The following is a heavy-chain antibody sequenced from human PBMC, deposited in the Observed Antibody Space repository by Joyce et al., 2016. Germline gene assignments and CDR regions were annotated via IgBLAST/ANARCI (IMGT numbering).Heavy chain of an antibody. CDR1: GASINSYY. D-gene: IGHD3-16*01. CDR3: ARGGGVHNGYAEYFQH. V-gene: IGHV4-59*01. J-gene: IGHJ1*01. CDR2: NYYSGRT. Sequence: QVQLQGSGPGLVKPSETLSLTCTFSGASINSYYWNWIRQPPGKGLEWIGHNYYSGRTTYNPPLTSRVTISVDTSKNQFSLNLRSVTAADTAVYYCARGGGVHNGYAEYFQHWGQGTLVTVSS.